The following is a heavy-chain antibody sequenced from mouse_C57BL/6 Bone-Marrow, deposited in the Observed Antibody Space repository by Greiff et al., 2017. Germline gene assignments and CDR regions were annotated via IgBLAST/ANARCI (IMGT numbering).Heavy chain of an antibody. Sequence: EVQLQQSGPELVKPGASVKLSCKASGYTFTDYNMHWVKQSPGQSLEWIGYINPNNGGTSYNQKFKGKATLTVNTSSSTAYMELRSLTSEDSAVYYCARSTMVIDFDYWGQGTTLTVSS. CDR2: INPNNGGT. CDR1: GYTFTDYN. J-gene: IGHJ2*01. V-gene: IGHV1-22*01. CDR3: ARSTMVIDFDY. D-gene: IGHD2-2*01.